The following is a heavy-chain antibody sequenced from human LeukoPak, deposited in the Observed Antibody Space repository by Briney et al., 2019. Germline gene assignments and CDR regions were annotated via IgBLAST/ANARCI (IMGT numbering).Heavy chain of an antibody. D-gene: IGHD3-10*01. CDR2: ISYSGST. J-gene: IGHJ3*02. CDR1: GGSISPYY. CDR3: AKEGAESFPDAFDI. Sequence: PSETLSLTCTVSGGSISPYYWSWLRQPPGKGLEWIGYISYSGSTKNNPSLKSRVTISVDTSKNQFSLKLTSVTAADTAAYYCAKEGAESFPDAFDIWGPGTLITVSS. V-gene: IGHV4-59*01.